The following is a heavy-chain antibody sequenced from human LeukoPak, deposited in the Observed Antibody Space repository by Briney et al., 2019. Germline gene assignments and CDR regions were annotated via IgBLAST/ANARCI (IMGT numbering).Heavy chain of an antibody. CDR2: IYSGGST. CDR3: ARDYSSGWYEFDY. V-gene: IGHV3-66*01. Sequence: GGSLRLSCAASGFTVSSNYMSWVRQAPGKGLEWVSVIYSGGSTYYADSVKGRFTISSDNSKNTLYLQMNSLRAEDTAVYYCARDYSSGWYEFDYWGQGTLVTVSS. CDR1: GFTVSSNY. D-gene: IGHD6-19*01. J-gene: IGHJ4*02.